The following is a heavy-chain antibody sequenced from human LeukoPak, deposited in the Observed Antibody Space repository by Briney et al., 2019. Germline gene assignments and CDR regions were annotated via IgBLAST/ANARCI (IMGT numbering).Heavy chain of an antibody. V-gene: IGHV1-69*01. CDR2: IIPIFGTA. CDR1: GGTFSSYA. D-gene: IGHD3-22*01. Sequence: SVKVSCKASGGTFSSYAISWGRQAPGQGLEWMGGIIPIFGTANYAQKFQGRVTITADESTSTAYMELSSLRSEDTAVYYCARNENDSSGYSLYYYGMDVWGQGTTVTVSS. CDR3: ARNENDSSGYSLYYYGMDV. J-gene: IGHJ6*02.